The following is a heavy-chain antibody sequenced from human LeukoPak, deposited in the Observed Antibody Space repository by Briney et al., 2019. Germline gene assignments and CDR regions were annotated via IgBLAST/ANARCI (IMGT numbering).Heavy chain of an antibody. D-gene: IGHD6-13*01. CDR2: IRYDGSNE. CDR1: GFTFSSSG. J-gene: IGHJ5*02. V-gene: IGHV3-30*02. Sequence: GGSLRLSCAASGFTFSSSGMTWVRQAPGKGLEWVAFIRYDGSNENYADSVKGRFTISRDDSENTLYLQMNSLRVEDTAVYYCAKLASSGFDPWGQGNLVTVSS. CDR3: AKLASSGFDP.